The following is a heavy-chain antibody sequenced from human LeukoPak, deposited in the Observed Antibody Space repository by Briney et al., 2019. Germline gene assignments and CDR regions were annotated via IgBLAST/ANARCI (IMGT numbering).Heavy chain of an antibody. V-gene: IGHV4-38-2*02. CDR1: GYSISSGYY. CDR2: IYHSGST. CDR3: ARSSSLGES. D-gene: IGHD3-16*01. Sequence: TSETLSLTCTVSGYSISSGYYWGWIRQPPGKGLEWIGSIYHSGSTYYNLSLKSRVTISVDTSKNQFSLKLSSVTAADTAVYYCARSSSLGESWGQGTLVTVSS. J-gene: IGHJ4*02.